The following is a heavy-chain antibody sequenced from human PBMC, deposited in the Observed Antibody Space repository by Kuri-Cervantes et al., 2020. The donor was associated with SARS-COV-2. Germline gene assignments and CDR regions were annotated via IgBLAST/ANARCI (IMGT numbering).Heavy chain of an antibody. V-gene: IGHV1-8*02. D-gene: IGHD4-17*01. CDR1: GYTFTSYD. CDR3: ARGYAGAGSDYGRDKAYYYHYMVV. J-gene: IGHJ6*03. Sequence: ASVKVSCKASGYTFTSYDINWVRQATGQGLEWMGWMNPNSGNTGYAQKFQGRVTMTRNTSISTAYMELSSLRSEDTAVYYCARGYAGAGSDYGRDKAYYYHYMVVWGKGTTVTVSS. CDR2: MNPNSGNT.